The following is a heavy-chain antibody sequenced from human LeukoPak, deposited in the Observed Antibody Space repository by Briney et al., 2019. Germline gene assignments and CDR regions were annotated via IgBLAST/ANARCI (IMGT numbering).Heavy chain of an antibody. D-gene: IGHD2-2*01. V-gene: IGHV1-69*01. CDR2: IIPIFGTA. CDR1: GGTFSSYA. CDR3: ARGSGGEVPAAFDY. J-gene: IGHJ4*02. Sequence: ASVKVSCKASGGTFSSYAISWVRQAPGQGLEWMGGIIPIFGTANYAQKFQGRVTITADESTSTAYMELSSLRSEDTAVYYCARGSGGEVPAAFDYWGQGTLVTVSS.